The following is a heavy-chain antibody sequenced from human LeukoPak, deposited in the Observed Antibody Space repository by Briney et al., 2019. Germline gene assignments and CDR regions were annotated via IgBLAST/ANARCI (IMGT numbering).Heavy chain of an antibody. D-gene: IGHD2-21*02. CDR1: GHTLSELP. CDR2: FDPENDER. V-gene: IGHV1-24*01. CDR3: ATEVTSIVPDY. J-gene: IGHJ4*02. Sequence: ASVKVSCKVSGHTLSELPMYWVRQAPGEGLEWMGGFDPENDERIYAQKFRGRVTMAEDTSTNTAYMELSSLRSDDTAVYYCATEVTSIVPDYWGQGTLVTVSS.